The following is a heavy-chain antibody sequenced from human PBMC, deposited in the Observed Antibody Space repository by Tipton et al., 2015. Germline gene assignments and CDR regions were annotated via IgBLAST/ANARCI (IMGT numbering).Heavy chain of an antibody. CDR3: TTTQGY. CDR1: GASLSGGTYY. CDR2: IYHSGNT. D-gene: IGHD2-15*01. Sequence: TLSLTCTVSGASLSGGTYYWSWIRQPPGKALEWIGYIYHSGNTYYNPSLESRVTISVDTSKNQFSLKLSSVTAADTAVYYCTTTQGYWGQGILVTVSS. J-gene: IGHJ4*02. V-gene: IGHV4-61*01.